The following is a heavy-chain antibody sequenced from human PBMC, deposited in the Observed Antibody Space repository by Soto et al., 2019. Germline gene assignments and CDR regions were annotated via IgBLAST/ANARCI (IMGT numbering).Heavy chain of an antibody. CDR2: ISYDGSNK. V-gene: IGHV3-30-3*01. CDR3: ARLWKAATMYNWFDP. D-gene: IGHD2-15*01. CDR1: GFTFSSYA. Sequence: PXGCLRLSCAASGFTFSSYAMHWVRQAPGKGLEWVAVISYDGSNKYYADSVKGRFTISRDNSKNTLYLQMNSLRAEDTAVYYCARLWKAATMYNWFDPWGQGTLVTVSS. J-gene: IGHJ5*02.